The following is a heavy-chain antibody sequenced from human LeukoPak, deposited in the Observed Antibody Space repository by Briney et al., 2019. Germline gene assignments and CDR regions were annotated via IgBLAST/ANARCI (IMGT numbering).Heavy chain of an antibody. CDR1: GFTFSNFA. Sequence: GSLRLSCAASGFTFSNFAMTWARQAPGKGLEWVSSIVGSSSTYYADSLKGRFTISRDNAKNSLYLQMNSPRAEDTAVYYCARIGAGSSRDYWGQGTLVTVSS. J-gene: IGHJ4*02. CDR2: IVGSSST. CDR3: ARIGAGSSRDY. D-gene: IGHD6-13*01. V-gene: IGHV3-21*01.